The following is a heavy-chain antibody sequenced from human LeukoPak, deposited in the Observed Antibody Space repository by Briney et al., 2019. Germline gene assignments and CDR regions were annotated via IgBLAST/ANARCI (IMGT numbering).Heavy chain of an antibody. CDR2: FNPNSGGT. Sequence: ASVKVSCKASGYTFTGYYMHWVRQAPGQGLEWMGWFNPNSGGTNYAHKFQGRVTMTRDTSISTAYMELSRLRFDDTAVYYCARDGRDVSVRLQNGNWFDPWGQGTLVTVSS. CDR1: GYTFTGYY. V-gene: IGHV1-2*02. CDR3: ARDGRDVSVRLQNGNWFDP. J-gene: IGHJ5*02. D-gene: IGHD5-24*01.